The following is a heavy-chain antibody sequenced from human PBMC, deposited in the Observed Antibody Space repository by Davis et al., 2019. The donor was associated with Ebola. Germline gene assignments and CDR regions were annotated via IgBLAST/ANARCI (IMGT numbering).Heavy chain of an antibody. CDR1: GFTFSTYA. Sequence: GESLKISCAGSGFTFSTYAITWVRQAPGKGLVYVSRISSDGGITSYADSVKGRFTISRDNAKSTLYLQMNSLTAEDTAVYYCVRTTYGAPEYWGQGTLVTVSS. CDR3: VRTTYGAPEY. J-gene: IGHJ4*02. CDR2: ISSDGGIT. D-gene: IGHD4-17*01. V-gene: IGHV3-74*01.